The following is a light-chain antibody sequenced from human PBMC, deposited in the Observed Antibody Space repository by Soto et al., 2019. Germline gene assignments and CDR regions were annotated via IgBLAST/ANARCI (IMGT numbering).Light chain of an antibody. CDR1: SSNIGSNS. CDR3: AAWDDSLNVYV. V-gene: IGLV1-44*01. J-gene: IGLJ1*01. Sequence: QAVVTQPPSESGTPGQRVTISCSGSSSNIGSNSVNWYQQLPRTAPKVLIYTNNQRPSGVPDRFSGSKSGTSASLAISGLQSEDEADYYCAAWDDSLNVYVFGTGTKLTVL. CDR2: TNN.